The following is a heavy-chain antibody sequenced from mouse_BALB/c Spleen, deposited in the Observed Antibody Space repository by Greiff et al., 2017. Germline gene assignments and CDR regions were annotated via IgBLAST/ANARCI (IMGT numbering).Heavy chain of an antibody. V-gene: IGHV1-14*01. J-gene: IGHJ4*01. CDR1: GYTFTSYV. CDR3: ARLGDSEGYYAMDY. CDR2: INPYNDGT. Sequence: VQLKQSGPELVKPGASVKMSCKASGYTFTSYVMHWVKQKPGQGLEWIGYINPYNDGTKYNEKFKGKATLTSDKSSSTAYMELSSLTSEDSAVYYCARLGDSEGYYAMDYWGQGTSVTVSS. D-gene: IGHD3-3*01.